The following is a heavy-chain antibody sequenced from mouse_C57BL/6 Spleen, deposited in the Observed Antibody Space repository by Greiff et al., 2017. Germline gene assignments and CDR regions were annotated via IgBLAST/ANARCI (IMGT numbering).Heavy chain of an antibody. CDR2: IDPETGGT. CDR3: TRKTAQATQCAY. V-gene: IGHV1-15*01. J-gene: IGHJ3*01. Sequence: QVQLQQSGAELVRPGASVTLSCKASGYTFTDYEMHWVKQTPVHGLEWIGAIDPETGGTAYNQKFKGKAILTADKSSSTAYMELRSLTSEDSAVYYCTRKTAQATQCAYWGQETLVTVSA. D-gene: IGHD3-2*02. CDR1: GYTFTDYE.